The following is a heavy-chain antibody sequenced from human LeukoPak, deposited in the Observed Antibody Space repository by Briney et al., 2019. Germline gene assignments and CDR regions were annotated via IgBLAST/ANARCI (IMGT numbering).Heavy chain of an antibody. CDR3: ARDPGGYDSSGYYYPRFDY. Sequence: SETLSPTCTVSGGSISSYYWSWIRQPPGKGLEWIGYIYYSGSTNYNPSLKSRVTISVDTSKNQFSLKLSSVTAADTAVYYCARDPGGYDSSGYYYPRFDYWGQGTLVTVSS. V-gene: IGHV4-59*01. J-gene: IGHJ4*02. D-gene: IGHD3-22*01. CDR1: GGSISSYY. CDR2: IYYSGST.